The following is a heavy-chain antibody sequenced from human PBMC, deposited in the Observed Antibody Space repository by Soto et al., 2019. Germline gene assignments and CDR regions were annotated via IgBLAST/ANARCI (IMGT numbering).Heavy chain of an antibody. CDR2: ISGSGAST. J-gene: IGHJ3*02. Sequence: GGSLRLSCAVSGSTFSNYAMSWVRQAPGKGLDWVSAISGSGASTYNADSVKGRFTISRDNSKNTLYLQMNSLRAGDTALYYCAKKDGTDGYYDAFDIWGQGTMVTVSS. CDR1: GSTFSNYA. V-gene: IGHV3-23*01. CDR3: AKKDGTDGYYDAFDI. D-gene: IGHD3-22*01.